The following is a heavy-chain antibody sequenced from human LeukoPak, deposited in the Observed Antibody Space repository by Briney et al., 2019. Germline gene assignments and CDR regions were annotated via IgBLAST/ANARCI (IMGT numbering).Heavy chain of an antibody. J-gene: IGHJ4*02. CDR2: INGNGGST. CDR3: ARHDFWSGFKGGDY. Sequence: GGSLRLSCAASGFTFDNYGMSWVRQVPGKGLEWVSSINGNGGSTAYADSVKGRFTISRDDAKNSLYLQMNSLRAEDTAFYYCARHDFWSGFKGGDYWGQGTLVTVSS. D-gene: IGHD3-3*01. V-gene: IGHV3-20*04. CDR1: GFTFDNYG.